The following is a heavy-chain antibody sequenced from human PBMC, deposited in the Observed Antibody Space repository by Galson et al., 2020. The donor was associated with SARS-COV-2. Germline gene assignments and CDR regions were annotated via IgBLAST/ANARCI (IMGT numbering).Heavy chain of an antibody. D-gene: IGHD1-26*01. J-gene: IGHJ4*02. CDR3: ASYIGWVDY. CDR1: GYSISSGYY. CDR2: IYHSGST. V-gene: IGHV4-38-2*02. Sequence: SETLSLTCTVSGYSISSGYYWGWIRQPPGKGLEWIGSIYHSGSTYYNPSLKSRVTISVDTSKNQFSLKLSSVTAADTAVYYCASYIGWVDYWGQGTLVTGSS.